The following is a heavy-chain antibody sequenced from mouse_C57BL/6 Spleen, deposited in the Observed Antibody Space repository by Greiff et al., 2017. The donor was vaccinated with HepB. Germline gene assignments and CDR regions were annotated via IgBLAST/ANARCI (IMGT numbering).Heavy chain of an antibody. Sequence: VQLQQSGAELVRPGASVKLSCTASGFNIKDDYMHWVKQRPEQGLEWIGWIDPENGDTEYASKFQGKATITADTSSNTAYLQLSSLTSEDTDVYYCTAYYYGSCYWGQGTTLTVSS. CDR1: GFNIKDDY. V-gene: IGHV14-4*01. J-gene: IGHJ2*01. CDR3: TAYYYGSCY. D-gene: IGHD1-1*01. CDR2: IDPENGDT.